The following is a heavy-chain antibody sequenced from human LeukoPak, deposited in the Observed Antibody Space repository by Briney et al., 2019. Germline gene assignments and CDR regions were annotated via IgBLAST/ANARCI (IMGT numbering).Heavy chain of an antibody. CDR2: ISGGGDAT. V-gene: IGHV3-23*01. CDR3: AKLREWELPDLFDY. Sequence: GGSLRLSCAASDFSFITYAMSWVRQAPGKGLEWVSTISGGGDATYYADSVKGRFTISRDNSKNTLYLQMNSLRAEDTAVYYCAKLREWELPDLFDYWGQGTLVTVSS. D-gene: IGHD1-26*01. J-gene: IGHJ4*02. CDR1: DFSFITYA.